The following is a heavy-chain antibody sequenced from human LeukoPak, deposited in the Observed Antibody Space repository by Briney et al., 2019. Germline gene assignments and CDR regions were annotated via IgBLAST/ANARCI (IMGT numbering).Heavy chain of an antibody. CDR3: ARGVRPPRAAAGGPYFDY. CDR1: GGSISSGGYY. Sequence: ASETLSLTCTVSGGSISSGGYYWSWIRQHPGKGLEWIGYIYYSGSTYYNPSLKSRVTISVDTSKNQFSLKLSSVTAADTAVYYCARGVRPPRAAAGGPYFDYWGQGTLVTVSS. V-gene: IGHV4-31*03. D-gene: IGHD6-13*01. J-gene: IGHJ4*02. CDR2: IYYSGST.